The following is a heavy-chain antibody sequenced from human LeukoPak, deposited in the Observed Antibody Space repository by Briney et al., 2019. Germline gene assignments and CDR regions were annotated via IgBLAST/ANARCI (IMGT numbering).Heavy chain of an antibody. CDR2: IKQDGSEK. V-gene: IGHV3-7*01. D-gene: IGHD3-16*01. CDR3: ARDLGHGDYYYYMDV. CDR1: GFTFSYYC. J-gene: IGHJ6*03. Sequence: GGSLRLSCAASGFTFSYYCMSWVRPAPGKGLEWVANIKQDGSEKYYVDSVKGRFTISRDNAKNSLYLQMNSLRAEDTAVYYCARDLGHGDYYYYMDVWGKGTTVTVSS.